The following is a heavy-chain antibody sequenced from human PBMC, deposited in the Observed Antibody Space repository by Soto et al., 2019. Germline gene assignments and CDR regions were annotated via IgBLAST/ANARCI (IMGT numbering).Heavy chain of an antibody. CDR3: AHTHRDGYPKT. CDR2: IYWDDDK. D-gene: IGHD5-12*01. CDR1: GFSLSTSGVG. Sequence: QITLKESGPPLVKPTQTLTLTCTFSGFSLSTSGVGVGWIRQPPGKALEWLALIYWDDDKRYSPSLKSRLTITKDTSKHQVVLTMTNMDPVDTATYYCAHTHRDGYPKTWGQGTLVTVSS. V-gene: IGHV2-5*02. J-gene: IGHJ5*02.